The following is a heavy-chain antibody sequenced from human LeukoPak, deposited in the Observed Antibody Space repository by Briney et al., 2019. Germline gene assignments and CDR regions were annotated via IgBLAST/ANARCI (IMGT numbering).Heavy chain of an antibody. CDR1: GFTFSSYA. CDR3: AKAVDDILTGYPDAFDI. V-gene: IGHV3-23*01. CDR2: ISGSGGST. J-gene: IGHJ3*02. D-gene: IGHD3-9*01. Sequence: PGRSLRLSCAASGFTFSSYAMSWVRQAPGKGLEWVSAISGSGGSTYYADSVKGRFTISRDNSKNTLYLQMNSLRAEDTAVYYCAKAVDDILTGYPDAFDIWGQGTMVTVSS.